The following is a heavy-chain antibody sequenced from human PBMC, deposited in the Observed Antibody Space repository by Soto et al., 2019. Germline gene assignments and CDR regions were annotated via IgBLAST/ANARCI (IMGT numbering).Heavy chain of an antibody. CDR1: GFTFSTYW. D-gene: IGHD2-15*01. CDR2: INNDGRST. CDR3: AITGMKLCSGGGCPFDY. V-gene: IGHV3-74*01. Sequence: GGSLRLSCAASGFTFSTYWMHWVRQAPGKGLVWVSRINNDGRSTNYADSVKGRFTISRDNAKNTLYMQMDSLRTEDTVVYCCAITGMKLCSGGGCPFDYWGQGTLVTVSS. J-gene: IGHJ4*02.